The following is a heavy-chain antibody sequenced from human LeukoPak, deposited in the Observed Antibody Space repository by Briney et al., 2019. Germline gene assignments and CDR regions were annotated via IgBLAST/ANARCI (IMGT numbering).Heavy chain of an antibody. CDR2: IYYSGST. CDR3: ARDRQQLVRGDHFDF. Sequence: SQTLSLTCTVSGVSISSGDYYWSWIRQPPGKGLEWIGYIYYSGSTYYNPSLKSRVTISVDTSKNQFSLKLRSVTAADTAVYYCARDRQQLVRGDHFDFWGQGTLATVSS. V-gene: IGHV4-30-4*08. CDR1: GVSISSGDYY. J-gene: IGHJ4*02. D-gene: IGHD6-13*01.